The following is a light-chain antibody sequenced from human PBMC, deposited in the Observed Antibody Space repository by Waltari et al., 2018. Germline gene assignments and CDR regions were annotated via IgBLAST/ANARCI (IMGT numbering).Light chain of an antibody. Sequence: QSALTQPASVSGSPGQSITISCTGTSSDVGGYNYVSWYQQHPGKAPKLMIYDVSNRPSGVSNRFAGSKSGNTASLTISGLQAEYEADYYCSSYTSSKGGVFGTGTKVTVL. CDR3: SSYTSSKGGV. CDR1: SSDVGGYNY. CDR2: DVS. J-gene: IGLJ1*01. V-gene: IGLV2-14*01.